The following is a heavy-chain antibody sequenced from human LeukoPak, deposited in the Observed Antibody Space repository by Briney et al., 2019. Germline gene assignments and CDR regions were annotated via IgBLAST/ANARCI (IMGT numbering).Heavy chain of an antibody. V-gene: IGHV3-21*01. CDR1: GFTFSSYN. J-gene: IGHJ4*02. Sequence: GGSLRLSCAASGFTFSSYNMNWVRQAPGKGLEWVSSISSSSYIYYADSVKRRFTIPRDNAKNSLYLQMNSRRAEDTAVYYCARGRSSGWFLDYWGEGTPVTVSS. CDR2: ISSSSYI. D-gene: IGHD6-19*01. CDR3: ARGRSSGWFLDY.